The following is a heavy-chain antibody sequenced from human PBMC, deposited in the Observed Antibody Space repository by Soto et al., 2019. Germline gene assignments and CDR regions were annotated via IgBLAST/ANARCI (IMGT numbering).Heavy chain of an antibody. V-gene: IGHV1-3*01. D-gene: IGHD2-15*01. CDR3: VSTPKGTYTGMDV. CDR2: INAGNGDT. J-gene: IGHJ6*02. Sequence: QVQLVQSGAEVKKPGASVKVSCKASGYTFTNYGIDLVRQAPGQRLEWLGRINAGNGDTDRSTRLQGRVTITRDASGTLSYMEMSSFTSEDTAVYYCVSTPKGTYTGMDVWGQGTTVTVSS. CDR1: GYTFTNYG.